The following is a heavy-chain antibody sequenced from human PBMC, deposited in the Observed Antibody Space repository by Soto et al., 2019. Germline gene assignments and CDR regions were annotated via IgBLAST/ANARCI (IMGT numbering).Heavy chain of an antibody. CDR1: GDSVSSGGAY. J-gene: IGHJ5*02. CDR3: ARGRAEYYDYVWGSYRYTGPWFDP. V-gene: IGHV4-31*03. D-gene: IGHD3-16*02. Sequence: PSETLSLTCTVSGDSVSSGGAYWSWKSQHPGKGLEWIGYLYYSGSTNYTPSLKSRLTISVDTSKNQFSLKLSSVTAADTAVYYCARGRAEYYDYVWGSYRYTGPWFDPWGQGTLVTVSS. CDR2: LYYSGST.